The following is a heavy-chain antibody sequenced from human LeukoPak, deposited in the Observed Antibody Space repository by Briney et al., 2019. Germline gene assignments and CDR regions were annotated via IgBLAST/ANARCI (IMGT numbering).Heavy chain of an antibody. CDR1: GGSFSGYY. D-gene: IGHD5-18*01. V-gene: IGHV4-34*01. CDR2: INHSGST. J-gene: IGHJ5*02. CDR3: ARQGWIQLWPTAGGKFDP. Sequence: SETLSLTCAVYGGSFSGYYWSWIRQPPGKGLEWIGEINHSGSTNYNPSLKSRVTISVDTSKNQFSLKLSSVTAADTAVYYCARQGWIQLWPTAGGKFDPWGQGTLVTVSS.